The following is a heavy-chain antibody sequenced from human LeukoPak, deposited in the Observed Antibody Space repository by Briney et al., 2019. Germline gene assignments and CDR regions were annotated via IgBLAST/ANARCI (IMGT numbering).Heavy chain of an antibody. D-gene: IGHD1-26*01. CDR3: ARDNSVGDYAWWFDP. V-gene: IGHV1-46*01. CDR2: INPSGGTT. J-gene: IGHJ5*02. CDR1: GYTFTGYY. Sequence: ASVKVSCKTSGYTFTGYYMHWVRQAPGQGLEWMGLINPSGGTTRYAQKFQGRVTMTRDLSTSTDYMELSSLRSDDTAVYFCARDNSVGDYAWWFDPWGQGTLVTVSS.